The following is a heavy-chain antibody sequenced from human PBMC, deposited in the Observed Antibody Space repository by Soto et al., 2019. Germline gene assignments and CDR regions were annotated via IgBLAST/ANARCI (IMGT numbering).Heavy chain of an antibody. J-gene: IGHJ4*02. CDR3: ARSSVAAAGTLGN. CDR1: GGTFNSYT. V-gene: IGHV1-69*02. CDR2: IIPVLGVA. D-gene: IGHD6-13*01. Sequence: QVQLVQSGAEVKKPGSSVKVSCKASGGTFNSYTINWVRQAPGHGPEWLGRIIPVLGVANYAQTFQGRVTITADKSTSTVYMELTSLRSEDPGVYYCARSSVAAAGTLGNWGPGTLVTVSS.